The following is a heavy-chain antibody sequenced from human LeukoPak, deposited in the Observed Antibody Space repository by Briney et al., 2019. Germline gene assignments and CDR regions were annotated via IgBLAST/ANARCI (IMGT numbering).Heavy chain of an antibody. CDR3: ARDLNWYSDY. CDR2: INPGDGNT. V-gene: IGHV1-3*01. D-gene: IGHD1-1*01. J-gene: IGHJ4*02. Sequence: GASVKVSCKASGYTFTSYAIHWVRRAPGQRLEWMGWINPGDGNTKYSQKFQGRVTITRDTSASTAYMELSSLRSEDSAVYYCARDLNWYSDYWGQGTLVTVSS. CDR1: GYTFTSYA.